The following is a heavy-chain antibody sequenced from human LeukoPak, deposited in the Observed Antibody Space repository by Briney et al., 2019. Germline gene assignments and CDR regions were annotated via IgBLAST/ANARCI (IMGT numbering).Heavy chain of an antibody. CDR2: IYTSGST. CDR1: GASISSYY. CDR3: ARERPIQLWSLGTLVDY. D-gene: IGHD5-18*01. V-gene: IGHV4-4*07. Sequence: SETLSLTCTVSGASISSYYWSWIRQPAGKGLEWIGRIYTSGSTNYNPSLKSRVTMSVDTSKNQFSLKLSSVTAADTAVYYCARERPIQLWSLGTLVDYWGQGTLVTVSS. J-gene: IGHJ4*02.